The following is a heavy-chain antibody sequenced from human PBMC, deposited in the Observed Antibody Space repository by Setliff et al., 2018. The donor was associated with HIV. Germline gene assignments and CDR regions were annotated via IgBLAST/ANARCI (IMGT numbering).Heavy chain of an antibody. CDR3: ARVPVPGANWLDP. J-gene: IGHJ5*02. CDR1: GVSINRTDHY. Sequence: SETLSLTCSVSGVSINRTDHYWGWIRQSPGKSLEWIGSVSQSGSTYYNPSLKSRITISVDRSKNLSSLKLISVTAADQGVYYCARVPVPGANWLDPWGLGTLVTVS. V-gene: IGHV4-39*01. CDR2: VSQSGST.